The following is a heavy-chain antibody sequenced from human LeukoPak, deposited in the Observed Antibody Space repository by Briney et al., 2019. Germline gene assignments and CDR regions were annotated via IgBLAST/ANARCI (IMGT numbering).Heavy chain of an antibody. Sequence: SVKVSCKASGGTFSSYAISRVRQAPGQGLEWMGGIIPIFGTANYAQKFQGRVTITTDESTSTAYMELSSLRSEDTAVYYCAGGGPYYFDYWGQGTLVTVSS. V-gene: IGHV1-69*05. CDR1: GGTFSSYA. D-gene: IGHD5-12*01. CDR2: IIPIFGTA. CDR3: AGGGPYYFDY. J-gene: IGHJ4*02.